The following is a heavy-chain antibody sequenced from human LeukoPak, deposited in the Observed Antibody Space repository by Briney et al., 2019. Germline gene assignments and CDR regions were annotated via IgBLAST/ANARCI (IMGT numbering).Heavy chain of an antibody. V-gene: IGHV3-23*01. CDR3: ANSRTRPPKYYFDY. CDR1: GFTFCSYA. J-gene: IGHJ4*02. Sequence: GGALRLSFAAPGFTFCSYALSRGRQAPGEGVEWGPALSGSGGSTYYAASVKGRFTISRDNSKNTLYLQMNSLRAEDTAVYYCANSRTRPPKYYFDYWGQGTLVTVSS. CDR2: LSGSGGST. D-gene: IGHD1-1*01.